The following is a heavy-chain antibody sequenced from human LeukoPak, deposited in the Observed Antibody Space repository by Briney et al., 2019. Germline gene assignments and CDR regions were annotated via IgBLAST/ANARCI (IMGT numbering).Heavy chain of an antibody. Sequence: SETLSLTCSVSGGSISSISSNNYHWGWIRQPPGKGLEWIGSIYYSGSTYYNPSLKSRVTISVDTSKNQFSLKLSSVTAADTALYYCAREMGVVTAHGIDVWGQGTTVTVSS. CDR2: IYYSGST. V-gene: IGHV4-39*02. D-gene: IGHD4-23*01. CDR1: GGSISSISSNNYH. J-gene: IGHJ6*02. CDR3: AREMGVVTAHGIDV.